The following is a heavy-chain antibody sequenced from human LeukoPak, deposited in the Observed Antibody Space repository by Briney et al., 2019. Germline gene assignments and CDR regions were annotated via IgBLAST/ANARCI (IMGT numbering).Heavy chain of an antibody. D-gene: IGHD3-10*02. V-gene: IGHV3-64*01. CDR1: GFTFSSYA. Sequence: GGSLRLSCAASGFTFSSYAMHWVRQAPGKGLQYVSAISSNGDSTYYANSLKGRFTISRDNSKSTLYLQMNSLRAEDTAVYYCARITMSRFDPWGQGTLVTVS. CDR3: ARITMSRFDP. CDR2: ISSNGDST. J-gene: IGHJ5*02.